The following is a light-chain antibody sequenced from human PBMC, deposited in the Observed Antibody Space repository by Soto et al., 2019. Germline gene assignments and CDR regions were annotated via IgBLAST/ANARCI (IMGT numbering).Light chain of an antibody. J-gene: IGKJ1*01. V-gene: IGKV3-20*01. Sequence: DIVLTQSPGTLSVSPGERATPSCRASQTISSNYLAWYQQKPGQPPSLLFYGTSSRATGIPDRFSGSGSGTDFTLTISRLEPEDSAIYYCQQYISWTFGQGTKVEIK. CDR3: QQYISWT. CDR1: QTISSNY. CDR2: GTS.